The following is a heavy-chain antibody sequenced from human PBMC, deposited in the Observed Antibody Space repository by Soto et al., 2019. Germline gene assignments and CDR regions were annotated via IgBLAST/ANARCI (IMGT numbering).Heavy chain of an antibody. CDR2: IYPGDSDT. Sequence: GESLKISCKGSGYSFTSYWIGWVRQMPGKGLEWMRIIYPGDSDTRYSPSFQGQVTISADKSIRTAYLQWSSLQASDTVMYYCAGHPTFPYSSGWYLNWFDPWGQGTLVTVSS. CDR1: GYSFTSYW. V-gene: IGHV5-51*01. D-gene: IGHD6-19*01. J-gene: IGHJ5*02. CDR3: AGHPTFPYSSGWYLNWFDP.